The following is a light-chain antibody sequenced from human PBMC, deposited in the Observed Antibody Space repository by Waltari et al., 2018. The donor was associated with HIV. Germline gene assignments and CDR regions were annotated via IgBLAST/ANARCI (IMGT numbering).Light chain of an antibody. CDR1: RGYTSYP. V-gene: IGLV4-69*01. J-gene: IGLJ2*01. CDR3: QNWSAGFVV. Sequence: HLVVTQSPSPPATLGASVKFTCTRHRGYTSYPIPWHQQQPEQGPRSLMKVNSDGSLLKGDAAPDRFSGPGSAAERSLTISSLRSEDEADYYWQNWSAGFVVFGGRNQVTGL. CDR2: VNSDGSL.